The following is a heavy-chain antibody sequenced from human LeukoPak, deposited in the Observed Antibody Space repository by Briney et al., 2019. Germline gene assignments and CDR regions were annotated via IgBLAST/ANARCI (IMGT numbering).Heavy chain of an antibody. J-gene: IGHJ6*03. D-gene: IGHD4-17*01. CDR1: GYTFTGYY. Sequence: RASVKVSCKASGYTFTGYYIHWVRQGPGQGLERMGWINPNSGGTDYAPKFQGRVTLTRDTSISTAYMDLSGLRSDDTAIYYCARDPRTVTKEFRYYNYYMDVWGTGTTVTISS. CDR3: ARDPRTVTKEFRYYNYYMDV. CDR2: INPNSGGT. V-gene: IGHV1-2*02.